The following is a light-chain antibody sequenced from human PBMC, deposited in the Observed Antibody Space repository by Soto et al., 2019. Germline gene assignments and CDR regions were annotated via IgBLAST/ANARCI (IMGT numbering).Light chain of an antibody. V-gene: IGLV1-44*01. CDR2: RTK. Sequence: QSGLTQPPSASATPGQTITISCTGTRSNIGNNIVTWYQQLPGAAPKVVVYRTKQRPSGVPDRFSGSKSGTSASLAITGLQPEDEAYYYCGAWDDTGRGRWVFGGGTKLTVL. J-gene: IGLJ3*02. CDR3: GAWDDTGRGRWV. CDR1: RSNIGNNI.